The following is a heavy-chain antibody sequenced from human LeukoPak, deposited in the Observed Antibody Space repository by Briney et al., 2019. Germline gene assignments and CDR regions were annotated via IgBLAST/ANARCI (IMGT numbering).Heavy chain of an antibody. CDR2: INHSGST. CDR1: GGSFSGYY. CDR3: ARGRYLPLYFDY. J-gene: IGHJ4*02. D-gene: IGHD3-16*02. Sequence: SETLSLTCAVYGGSFSGYYWSWIRQPLGKGLEWIGEINHSGSTNYNPSLKSRVTISLDTSKNQFSLKVSSVTAADTAVFYCARGRYLPLYFDYWGQGTLVTVSS. V-gene: IGHV4-34*01.